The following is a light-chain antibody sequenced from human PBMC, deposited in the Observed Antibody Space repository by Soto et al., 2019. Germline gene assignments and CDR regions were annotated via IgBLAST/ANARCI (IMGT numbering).Light chain of an antibody. V-gene: IGLV1-40*01. Sequence: QSVLTQPPSVSGAPGQRVTISCTGSSSNIGAHYDVHWYQQLPGTAPKLLIYGNSNRPSGVPDRFSGSKSGTSASLAITGLQAEDAADYYCQSYDNSLSVYVFGTETKVTVL. CDR3: QSYDNSLSVYV. J-gene: IGLJ1*01. CDR1: SSNIGAHYD. CDR2: GNS.